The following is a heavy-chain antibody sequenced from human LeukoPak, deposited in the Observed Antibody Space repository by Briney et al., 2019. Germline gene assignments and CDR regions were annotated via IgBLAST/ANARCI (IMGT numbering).Heavy chain of an antibody. CDR2: IYYSGST. J-gene: IGHJ6*02. Sequence: GSLRLSCAASGFTFSSYSMNWVRQPPGKGLEWLGSIYYSGSTYYNPSLKSRVTISVDTSKNQFSLKLSSVTAADTAVYYCARARSSWTHYYYYYGMDVWGQGTTVTVSS. CDR1: GFTFSSYS. D-gene: IGHD6-13*01. V-gene: IGHV4-39*07. CDR3: ARARSSWTHYYYYYGMDV.